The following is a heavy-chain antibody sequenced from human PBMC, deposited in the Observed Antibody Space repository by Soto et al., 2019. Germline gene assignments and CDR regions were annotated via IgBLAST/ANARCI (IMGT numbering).Heavy chain of an antibody. V-gene: IGHV5-10-1*03. CDR1: GYSFTNYW. D-gene: IGHD2-15*01. J-gene: IGHJ4*02. CDR3: ARLPPPTYCSGSTCSGY. CDR2: IDPDDSYT. Sequence: EVQLVQSGAEVKKPGESLRISCKGSGYSFTNYWINWVRQMPGKGLEWMGRIDPDDSYTNYSPSFEGHVTISVDKSISTAYLQGSSLQASDTAMYYCARLPPPTYCSGSTCSGYWGQGTLLTVSS.